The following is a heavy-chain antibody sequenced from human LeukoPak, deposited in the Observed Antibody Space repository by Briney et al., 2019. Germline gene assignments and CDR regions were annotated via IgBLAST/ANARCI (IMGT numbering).Heavy chain of an antibody. V-gene: IGHV3-30-3*01. CDR2: ISYDGSNK. D-gene: IGHD3-10*01. Sequence: GRSLRLSCAASGFTFSSYAMHWVRQAPGKGLEWVAVISYDGSNKYYADSVKGRFTISRENSKNTLYLQMNSLRAEDTAVYYCARESSGGGPDYWGQGTLVTVSS. CDR1: GFTFSSYA. CDR3: ARESSGGGPDY. J-gene: IGHJ4*02.